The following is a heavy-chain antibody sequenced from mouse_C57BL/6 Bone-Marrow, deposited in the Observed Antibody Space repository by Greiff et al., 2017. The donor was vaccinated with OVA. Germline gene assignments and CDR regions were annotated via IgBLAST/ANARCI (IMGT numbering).Heavy chain of an antibody. CDR3: ASALYGNYPYYFDY. D-gene: IGHD2-1*01. V-gene: IGHV1-81*01. CDR1: GYTFTSYG. Sequence: VQGVESGAELARPGASVKLSCKASGYTFTSYGISWVKQRTGQGLEWIGEIYPRSGNTYYNEKFKGKATLTADKSSSTAYMELRSLTSEDSAVYFCASALYGNYPYYFDYWGQGTTLTVSS. CDR2: IYPRSGNT. J-gene: IGHJ2*01.